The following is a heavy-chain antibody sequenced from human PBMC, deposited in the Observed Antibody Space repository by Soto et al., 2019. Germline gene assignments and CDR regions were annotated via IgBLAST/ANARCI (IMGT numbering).Heavy chain of an antibody. Sequence: PSETLSLTCTASGGSISSYYWSWIRQPPGKGLQWIGYIYYSGSTNYNPSLKSRVTISVDNSKNQFSLKLSSVTAADTAVYYCASFRYGTSHCFDSWGQGTLVTVSS. J-gene: IGHJ4*02. CDR3: ASFRYGTSHCFDS. V-gene: IGHV4-59*01. D-gene: IGHD1-1*01. CDR2: IYYSGST. CDR1: GGSISSYY.